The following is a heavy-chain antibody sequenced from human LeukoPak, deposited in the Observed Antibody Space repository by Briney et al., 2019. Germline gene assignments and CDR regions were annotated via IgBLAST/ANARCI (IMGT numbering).Heavy chain of an antibody. V-gene: IGHV4-59*01. D-gene: IGHD3-3*01. J-gene: IGHJ4*02. CDR2: IYYSGST. CDR3: ARVDTIFGVVIPYFDY. Sequence: PSETLSLTCTVSGGSISSYHWSWIRQPPGKGLEWIGYIYYSGSTNYNPSLKSRVTISVDTSKNQFSLKLSSVTAADTAVYYCARVDTIFGVVIPYFDYWGQGTLVTVSS. CDR1: GGSISSYH.